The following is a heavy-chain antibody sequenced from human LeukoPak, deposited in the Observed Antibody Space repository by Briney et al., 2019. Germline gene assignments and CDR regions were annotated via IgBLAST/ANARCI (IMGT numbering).Heavy chain of an antibody. CDR1: GFNFSSYW. J-gene: IGHJ4*02. D-gene: IGHD4-23*01. V-gene: IGHV3-74*01. CDR2: IASDGSST. Sequence: GSLRLSRAASGFNFSSYWMNWVRQAPGKGLVWVSRIASDGSSTTYADSVKGRFSISRDNAKNTLYLQMNSLRVEDTAVYYCARGRPHGNDYWGQGTLVTVSS. CDR3: ARGRPHGNDY.